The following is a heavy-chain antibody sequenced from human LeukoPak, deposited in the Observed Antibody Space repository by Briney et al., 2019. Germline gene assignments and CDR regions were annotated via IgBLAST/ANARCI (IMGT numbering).Heavy chain of an antibody. Sequence: SETLSLTCAVYGGSFSGYYWSWIRQPPGKGLEWIGEINHSGSTNYNPSLKSRVTISVDTSKNQFSLKLSSVTAADTAVYYCARASSGLDYWGQGTLVTVSS. D-gene: IGHD6-19*01. CDR3: ARASSGLDY. CDR2: INHSGST. CDR1: GGSFSGYY. J-gene: IGHJ4*02. V-gene: IGHV4-34*01.